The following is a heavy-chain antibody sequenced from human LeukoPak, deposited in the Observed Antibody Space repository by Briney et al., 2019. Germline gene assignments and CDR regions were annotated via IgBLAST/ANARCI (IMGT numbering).Heavy chain of an antibody. CDR3: ARHHIAIFGVVINYGMDV. Sequence: GESLKISCKGFGYSFRDYWIGWVRQMPGKGLEWMGIIYPGDSDTRYSPSFQGQVTISADKSISTAYLQWSSLKASDTAMYYCARHHIAIFGVVINYGMDVWGQGTTVTVSS. CDR2: IYPGDSDT. CDR1: GYSFRDYW. D-gene: IGHD3-3*01. J-gene: IGHJ6*02. V-gene: IGHV5-51*01.